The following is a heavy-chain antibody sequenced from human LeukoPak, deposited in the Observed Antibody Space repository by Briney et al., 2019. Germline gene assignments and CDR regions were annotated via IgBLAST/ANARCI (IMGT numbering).Heavy chain of an antibody. V-gene: IGHV4-4*07. D-gene: IGHD6-19*01. Sequence: KASETLSLTCTVPGGSISSDCWSWIRQPGGKGLEWIGRIYSSGASDINPSFQSRVTISVDTSKNQVFLTLTSVTAADTAAYFCAREKSVSGWHADSWGQGTLVTVSS. CDR1: GGSISSDC. CDR3: AREKSVSGWHADS. CDR2: IYSSGAS. J-gene: IGHJ4*02.